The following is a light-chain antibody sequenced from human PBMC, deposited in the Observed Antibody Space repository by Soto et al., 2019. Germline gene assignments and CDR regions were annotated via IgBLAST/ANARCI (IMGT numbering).Light chain of an antibody. CDR3: QKYNNAPLT. Sequence: DIQMTQSPSSLSASVGDRVTITCRASQAISSYLAWYQQKPGKVPKLLIYAASTLQTVVPSRFIGSGSGTDFTLTIGSLQPEDVATYYCQKYNNAPLTFGGGTKVEI. CDR1: QAISSY. V-gene: IGKV1-27*01. CDR2: AAS. J-gene: IGKJ4*01.